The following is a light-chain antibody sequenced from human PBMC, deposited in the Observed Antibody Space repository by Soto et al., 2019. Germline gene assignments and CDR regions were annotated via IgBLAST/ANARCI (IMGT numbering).Light chain of an antibody. Sequence: EVVVTQSPSTVSVSPGERAPLSCRASQNVNSNLAWYQQKPGQPPRLLIYGASSRATGIPDRFSGSGSGTDFTLTISRLEPEDLAVYYCQQYGRSPTTFGQGTKVDIK. V-gene: IGKV3-20*01. J-gene: IGKJ1*01. CDR1: QNVNSN. CDR3: QQYGRSPTT. CDR2: GAS.